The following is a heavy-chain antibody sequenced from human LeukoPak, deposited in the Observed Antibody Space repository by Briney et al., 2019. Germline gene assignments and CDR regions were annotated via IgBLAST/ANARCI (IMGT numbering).Heavy chain of an antibody. CDR3: AREFVAFDAFDI. V-gene: IGHV1-46*01. D-gene: IGHD2-21*01. J-gene: IGHJ3*02. CDR1: GYTFTSYD. CDR2: INPSGGST. Sequence: ASVKVSCKASGYTFTSYDINWARQATGQGLEWMGIINPSGGSTSYAQKFQGRVTMTRDTSTSTVYMELSSLRSEDTAVYYCAREFVAFDAFDIWGQGTMVTVSS.